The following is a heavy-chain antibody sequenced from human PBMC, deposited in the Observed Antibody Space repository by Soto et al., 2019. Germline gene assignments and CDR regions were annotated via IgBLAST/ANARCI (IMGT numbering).Heavy chain of an antibody. J-gene: IGHJ5*02. Sequence: EVRLVDSGGGLAQPGGSLRLSCAASGFSFSRYAMNWVRQSPGKGLEWVSYISMSGTTMFYAESVKGRFTISRDNAEKSLYLQMNSLRDEDTAMYYCARDAIGDATNWFDPWGQGTLVTVSS. CDR3: ARDAIGDATNWFDP. CDR1: GFSFSRYA. CDR2: ISMSGTTM. V-gene: IGHV3-48*02.